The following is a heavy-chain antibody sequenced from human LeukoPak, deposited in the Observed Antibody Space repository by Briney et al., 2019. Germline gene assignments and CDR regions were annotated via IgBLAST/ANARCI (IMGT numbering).Heavy chain of an antibody. CDR1: GFTVSSNY. Sequence: GGSLRLSCAASGFTVSSNYMSWVRQAPGKGLEWVSVIYSGGSTYYSDSVKGRFTISRDNSKNTLYLQMNSLRAEDTAVYYCARGGSYSPFDYWGQGTLVTVSS. CDR2: IYSGGST. V-gene: IGHV3-66*02. J-gene: IGHJ4*02. D-gene: IGHD1-26*01. CDR3: ARGGSYSPFDY.